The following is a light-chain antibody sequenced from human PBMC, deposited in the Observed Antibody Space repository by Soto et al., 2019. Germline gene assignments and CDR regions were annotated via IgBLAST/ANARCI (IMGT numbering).Light chain of an antibody. CDR3: QQYYSSPQT. V-gene: IGKV4-1*01. CDR1: QSLLFISNNRNY. J-gene: IGKJ1*01. CDR2: WAS. Sequence: DIGMTQSPDSLAVSLGERDTINCKSSQSLLFISNNRNYLAWYQQKPGQPPKLLIYWASTRGSGVPDRFSGSGSGTDFTLTISSLQADDVAVYYCQQYYSSPQTFGQGTKVEI.